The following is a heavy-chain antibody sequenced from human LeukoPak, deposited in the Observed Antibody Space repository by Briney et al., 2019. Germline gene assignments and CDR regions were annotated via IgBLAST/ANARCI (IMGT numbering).Heavy chain of an antibody. J-gene: IGHJ3*02. CDR3: ARDRYYYDSSGYSPPVDI. CDR2: IWYDGSNK. CDR1: GFTFSNYA. V-gene: IGHV3-33*01. Sequence: GRSLRLSCAASGFTFSNYAMHWVRQPPGKGLEWVAVIWYDGSNKYYADSVKGRFTISRDNSKNTLYLQMNSLRAEDTAVYYCARDRYYYDSSGYSPPVDIWGQGTMVTVSS. D-gene: IGHD3-22*01.